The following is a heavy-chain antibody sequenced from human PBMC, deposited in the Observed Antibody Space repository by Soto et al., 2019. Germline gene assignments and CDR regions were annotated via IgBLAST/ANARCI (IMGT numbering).Heavy chain of an antibody. Sequence: ASVKVSCKTSGYTFTSYGLAWLRQAPGQRPEWMGWVGTMNTNTDYAEKFQGRVTMTTDTSTTTTYMELTNLRSDDTAVYYCARDGERDTGLNFYYYLHGMDAWGQGTRVTVSS. V-gene: IGHV1-18*01. J-gene: IGHJ6*02. CDR2: VGTMNTNT. CDR3: ARDGERDTGLNFYYYLHGMDA. D-gene: IGHD1-1*01. CDR1: GYTFTSYG.